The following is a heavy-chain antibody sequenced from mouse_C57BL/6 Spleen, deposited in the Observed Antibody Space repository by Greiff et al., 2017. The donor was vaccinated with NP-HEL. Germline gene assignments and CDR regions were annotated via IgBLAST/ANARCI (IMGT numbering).Heavy chain of an antibody. J-gene: IGHJ4*01. Sequence: QVQLQQPGAELVKPGASVKMSCKASGYTFTSYWITWVKQRPGQGLEWIGDIYPGSGSTNYNEKFKSKATLTVDTSSSTAYMQLSSLTSEDSAVYYGARKGYYYGSSGMAMDYWGQGTSVTVSS. D-gene: IGHD1-1*01. V-gene: IGHV1-55*01. CDR1: GYTFTSYW. CDR2: IYPGSGST. CDR3: ARKGYYYGSSGMAMDY.